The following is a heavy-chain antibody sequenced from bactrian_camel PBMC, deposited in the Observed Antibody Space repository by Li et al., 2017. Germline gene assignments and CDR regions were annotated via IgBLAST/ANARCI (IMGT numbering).Heavy chain of an antibody. Sequence: VQLVESGGNLVQPGGSLRLSCAASGFTFSTYYMSWVRQAPGKRLEWVSGIVSGGSTYYADSVKGRFVISRDNTKNTVYLQMNSLKSEDTALYYCARRRTGGSWSNEYSYWGQGTQVTVS. CDR3: ARRRTGGSWSNEYSY. D-gene: IGHD5*01. CDR2: IVSGGST. CDR1: GFTFSTYY. V-gene: IGHV3S10*01. J-gene: IGHJ4*01.